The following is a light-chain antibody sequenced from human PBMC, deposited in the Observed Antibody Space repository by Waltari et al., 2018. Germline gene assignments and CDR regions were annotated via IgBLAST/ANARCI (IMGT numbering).Light chain of an antibody. J-gene: IGLJ2*01. CDR1: SSDIGRYNY. Sequence: QSALTQPASVSGSPGQSITISCTGTSSDIGRYNYVSWYQHHPDQAPKLMIFDVNNRPSGVSDRVSGSKSGNTASLTISGLQAEDEADYYCSSYTTTSTLLVVFGGGTKLTVL. CDR3: SSYTTTSTLLVV. V-gene: IGLV2-14*03. CDR2: DVN.